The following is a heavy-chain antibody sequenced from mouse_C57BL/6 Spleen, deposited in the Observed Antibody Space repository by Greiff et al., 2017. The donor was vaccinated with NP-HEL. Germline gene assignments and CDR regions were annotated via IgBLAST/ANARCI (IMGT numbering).Heavy chain of an antibody. V-gene: IGHV1-64*01. D-gene: IGHD2-4*01. CDR2: IHPNSGST. J-gene: IGHJ2*01. CDR3: ARGVIYYDYDGVDY. CDR1: GYTFTSYW. Sequence: QVQLQQSGAELVKPGASVKLSCKASGYTFTSYWMHWVKQRPGQGLEWIGMIHPNSGSTNYNEKFKSKATLTVDKSSSTAYMQLSSLTSEDSAVYYGARGVIYYDYDGVDYWGQGTTLTVSS.